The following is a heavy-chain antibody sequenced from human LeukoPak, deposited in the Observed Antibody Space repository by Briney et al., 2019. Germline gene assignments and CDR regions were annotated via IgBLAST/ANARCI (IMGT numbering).Heavy chain of an antibody. Sequence: AGGSLRLSCAASGFTFSDYYMSWIRQPPGKGLEWIGEINHSGSTNYNPSLKSRVTISVDTSKNQFSLKLSSVTAADTAVYYCARVPAARGRNWFDPRGQGTLVTVSS. CDR2: INHSGST. D-gene: IGHD2-2*01. V-gene: IGHV4-34*01. J-gene: IGHJ5*02. CDR1: GFTFSDYY. CDR3: ARVPAARGRNWFDP.